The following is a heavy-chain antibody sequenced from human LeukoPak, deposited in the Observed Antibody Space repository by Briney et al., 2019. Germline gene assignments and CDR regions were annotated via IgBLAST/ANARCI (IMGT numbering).Heavy chain of an antibody. V-gene: IGHV4-34*01. Sequence: SETLSLTCAVYGGSFGGYYWSWIRQPPGKGLEWIGEIDHSGSTNYNPSLKSRVTISVDTSKNQFSLKLSSVTAADTAVYYCARGRHYGPYYYYYGMDVWGQGTTVTVSS. J-gene: IGHJ6*02. D-gene: IGHD3-10*01. CDR1: GGSFGGYY. CDR3: ARGRHYGPYYYYYGMDV. CDR2: IDHSGST.